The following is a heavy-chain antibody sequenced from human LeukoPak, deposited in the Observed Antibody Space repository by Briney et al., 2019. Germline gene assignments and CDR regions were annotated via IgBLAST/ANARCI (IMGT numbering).Heavy chain of an antibody. Sequence: KPSETLSLTCAVYGGSFSGYYWSWIRQPPGKGLEWIGEINHSGSTNYNPSLKSRVTISVDTSKNQFSLKLSSVTAADTAVYYCARGRRGGYYDKLSFDYWGQGTLVTVSS. CDR3: ARGRRGGYYDKLSFDY. CDR2: INHSGST. D-gene: IGHD3-22*01. V-gene: IGHV4-34*01. CDR1: GGSFSGYY. J-gene: IGHJ4*02.